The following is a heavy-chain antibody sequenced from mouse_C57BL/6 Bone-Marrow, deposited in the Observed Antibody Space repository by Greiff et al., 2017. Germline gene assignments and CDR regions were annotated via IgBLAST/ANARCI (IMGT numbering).Heavy chain of an antibody. J-gene: IGHJ2*01. V-gene: IGHV5-16*01. CDR1: GFPFRDYY. CDR2: INYDGSST. CDR3: ARDNYYAAFDY. Sequence: EVKLEESEGGLLQPGSSMKLSCPASGFPFRDYYMAWVRQVPEKGLEWVAKINYDGSSTYYLDSLKSRFIISRDNAKNILYLQMSSLKSEDTATYYCARDNYYAAFDYWGQGTTLTVSS. D-gene: IGHD1-1*01.